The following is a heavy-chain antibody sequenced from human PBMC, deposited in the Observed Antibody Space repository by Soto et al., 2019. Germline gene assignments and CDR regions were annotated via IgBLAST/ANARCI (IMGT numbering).Heavy chain of an antibody. D-gene: IGHD3-9*01. CDR2: INQDGSKK. Sequence: EEQLVESGGGLVQPGGSLRLSCAASGFIFRTNWMSWVRQAPGKGLEWVAFINQDGSKKYYVDSVKGRFTISRDNAKNSLYLQMTSLRAADTPLYYCSRDPDWLEAVAFDIWGQGTMVTVSS. CDR1: GFIFRTNW. J-gene: IGHJ3*02. CDR3: SRDPDWLEAVAFDI. V-gene: IGHV3-7*01.